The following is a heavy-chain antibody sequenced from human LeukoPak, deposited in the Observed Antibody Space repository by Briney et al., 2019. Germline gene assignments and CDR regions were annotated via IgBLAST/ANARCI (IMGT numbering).Heavy chain of an antibody. CDR2: IYYNGYT. D-gene: IGHD6-19*01. CDR1: GVSISPYY. V-gene: IGHV4-59*01. Sequence: SETLSLNCTVSGVSISPYYWRWIRQPPGKGLEWIGYIYYNGYTNYNPSLKSRVTMSVDMPKNQLSLKLSSVTAADTAVYYCASGQGIPVAWGAFNIWGQGTMVTVSS. CDR3: ASGQGIPVAWGAFNI. J-gene: IGHJ3*02.